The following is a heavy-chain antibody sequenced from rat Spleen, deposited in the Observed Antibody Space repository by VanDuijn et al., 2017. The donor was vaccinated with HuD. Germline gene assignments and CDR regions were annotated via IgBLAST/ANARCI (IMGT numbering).Heavy chain of an antibody. CDR3: ARVGTRVSRFAY. CDR2: ISPSGATT. D-gene: IGHD1-4*01. Sequence: EVQLVESGGGLVQPGRSLELSCVASGFTFNNYWMTWIRQAPGKGLEWVTSISPSGATTNYRDSVKGRFTISRDNARGTLYLQMDSLRSEDTATYYCARVGTRVSRFAYWGQGTLVTVSS. CDR1: GFTFNNYW. J-gene: IGHJ3*01. V-gene: IGHV5-31*01.